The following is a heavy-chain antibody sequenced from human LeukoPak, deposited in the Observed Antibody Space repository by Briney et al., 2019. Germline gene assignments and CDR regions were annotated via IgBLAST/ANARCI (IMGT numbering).Heavy chain of an antibody. V-gene: IGHV4-59*01. D-gene: IGHD1-1*01. CDR2: IYGSGSN. CDR1: GGSITSNY. CDR3: AREGTSGTHLNWFDP. J-gene: IGHJ5*02. Sequence: RPETLSLTCAVPGGSITSNYSSWIRQPPEKGLEWIWHIYGSGSNNYNPSLKSRVTLSVDTSKNQFSLKLSSVTAADTAVYYCAREGTSGTHLNWFDPWGQGTLVTVSS.